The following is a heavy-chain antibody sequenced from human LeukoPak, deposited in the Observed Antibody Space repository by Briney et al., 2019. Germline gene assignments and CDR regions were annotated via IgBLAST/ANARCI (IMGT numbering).Heavy chain of an antibody. D-gene: IGHD3-22*01. V-gene: IGHV1-2*02. CDR2: INPNSGGT. CDR1: GYTFTGYY. J-gene: IGHJ4*02. CDR3: ARMSIGGYEYYYDSSFDY. Sequence: ASVKVSCKASGYTFTGYYMHWVRQAPGQGLEWMGWINPNSGGTNYAQKFQGRVTMTRDASISTAYMELSRLRSDDTAVYYCARMSIGGYEYYYDSSFDYWGQGTLVTVSS.